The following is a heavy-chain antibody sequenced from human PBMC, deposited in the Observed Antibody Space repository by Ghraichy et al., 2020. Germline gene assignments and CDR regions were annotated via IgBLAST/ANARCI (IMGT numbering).Heavy chain of an antibody. D-gene: IGHD4/OR15-4a*01. J-gene: IGHJ3*02. V-gene: IGHV4-30-2*01. CDR2: IYHSGTT. CDR1: GGSINSGSFS. Sequence: SETLSLTCAVSGGSINSGSFSWSWIRQPPGKGLEWIGYIYHSGTTYYNPSLKSRVTISLDDSKNQFSLRLNSVTAADTAVYYCARAPYDDDGFYDYGFDIWGQWTMFTVSS. CDR3: ARAPYDDDGFYDYGFDI.